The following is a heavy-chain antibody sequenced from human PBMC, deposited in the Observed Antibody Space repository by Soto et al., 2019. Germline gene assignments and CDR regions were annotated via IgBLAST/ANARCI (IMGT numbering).Heavy chain of an antibody. Sequence: PWGTLTLSCAATGFTFGRHAMSRVRQAPGKGLEWVSSFCGGGRDSYYADSVKGRFTISRDDSKNTLYLHVNSLRAEDTAVYFCVKEGTGTTSAVFDYWGQGT. CDR3: VKEGTGTTSAVFDY. V-gene: IGHV3-23*01. J-gene: IGHJ4*02. D-gene: IGHD1-7*01. CDR2: FCGGGRDS. CDR1: GFTFGRHA.